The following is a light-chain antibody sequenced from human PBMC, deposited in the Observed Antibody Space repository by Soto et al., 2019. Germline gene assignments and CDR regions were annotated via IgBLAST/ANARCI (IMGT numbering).Light chain of an antibody. V-gene: IGKV4-1*01. CDR3: QQYYSTPLT. CDR2: WAS. Sequence: DIVMTQSPDSLAVSLGERATINCKSRQRVLYSSNNKNYLAWYQQKPGQPPKLLIYWASTRASGVPDRFSGSGSGTDFTLTISRLQAEDGAVYYCQQYYSTPLTFGGGTKVEIK. CDR1: QRVLYSSNNKNY. J-gene: IGKJ4*01.